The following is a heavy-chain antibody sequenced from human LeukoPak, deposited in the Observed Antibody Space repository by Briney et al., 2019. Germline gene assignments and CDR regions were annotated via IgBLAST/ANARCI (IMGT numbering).Heavy chain of an antibody. CDR2: INPSGGST. D-gene: IGHD3-22*01. CDR1: GYTFTSYY. CDR3: AKDRVSHYYDSSGDDYFDY. J-gene: IGHJ4*02. Sequence: ASVKVSCKASGYTFTSYYMHWVRQAPGQGLEWRGIINPSGGSTSYAQKFQGRVTMTRDMSTSTVYMEMSSLRSEDTAVYYCAKDRVSHYYDSSGDDYFDYWGQGTLVTVSS. V-gene: IGHV1-46*01.